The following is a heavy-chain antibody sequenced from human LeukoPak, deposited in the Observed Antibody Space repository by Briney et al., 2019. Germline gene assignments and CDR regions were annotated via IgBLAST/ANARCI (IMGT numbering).Heavy chain of an antibody. D-gene: IGHD5-18*01. CDR3: AKIGARLWPDY. Sequence: PGGSLRLSCAASGFTFSSYGMHWVRQAPGKGLEWVAVISYDGSNKYYADSVKGRFTISRDNSKNTLYLQMNSLRAEDTAVYYCAKIGARLWPDYWGQGTLVTVSS. CDR1: GFTFSSYG. J-gene: IGHJ4*02. V-gene: IGHV3-30*18. CDR2: ISYDGSNK.